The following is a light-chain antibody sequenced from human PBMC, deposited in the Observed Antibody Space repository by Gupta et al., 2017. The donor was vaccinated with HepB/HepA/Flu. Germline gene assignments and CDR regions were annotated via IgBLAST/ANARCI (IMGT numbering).Light chain of an antibody. CDR1: TSHIGSYI. Sequence: QSVLIQPPSASGTPGQRVTISCFGNTSHIGSYIVNWYQQLPGTAPKFLINSNNQRPSGGPERFSGSKSGTSAALAISGLQAEDEADYYCAAWDYSRNVYVLFGGGTKVTLL. CDR3: AAWDYSRNVYVL. J-gene: IGLJ2*01. V-gene: IGLV1-44*01. CDR2: SNN.